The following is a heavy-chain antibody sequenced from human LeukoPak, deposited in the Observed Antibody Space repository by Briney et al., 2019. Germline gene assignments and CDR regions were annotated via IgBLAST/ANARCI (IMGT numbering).Heavy chain of an antibody. D-gene: IGHD6-19*01. V-gene: IGHV4-39*07. CDR1: GGSISSGSYY. CDR3: ARFSNGWYYFDY. Sequence: SETLSLTCTVSGGSISSGSYYWGWIRQPPGKGLEWIGSISYSGSTYYNPSLKTRVTISVDTPKNQFSLKLNSVTAADTAVYYCARFSNGWYYFDYWGQGTLVTVSS. CDR2: ISYSGST. J-gene: IGHJ4*02.